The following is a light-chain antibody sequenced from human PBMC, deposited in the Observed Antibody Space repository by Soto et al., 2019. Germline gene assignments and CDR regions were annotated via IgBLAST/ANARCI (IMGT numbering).Light chain of an antibody. CDR2: DVN. CDR1: SSDVGAYNY. Sequence: QSALTQPRSVSGSPGQSVTISCTGTSSDVGAYNYVSWYQQYPGKAPKLMIYDVNKRPSGVPDRFSGSKSGNTASLTISGLQAEDEADYYCCSFAGLFGGGTKLTVL. CDR3: CSFAGL. V-gene: IGLV2-11*01. J-gene: IGLJ2*01.